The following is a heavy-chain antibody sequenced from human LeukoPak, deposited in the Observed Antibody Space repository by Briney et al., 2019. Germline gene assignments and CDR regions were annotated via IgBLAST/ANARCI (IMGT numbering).Heavy chain of an antibody. V-gene: IGHV5-51*01. CDR1: GQSISTYW. CDR3: VKHGGYMDV. D-gene: IGHD3-16*01. Sequence: GESLKISCKTSGQSISTYWIGWVRQMPGKGLEWMGIIYPSDSTTLYSPSFQGQVTISADKSINTAYLQWSSLKAADTAMYYCVKHGGYMDVWGKGTTVTVSS. CDR2: IYPSDSTT. J-gene: IGHJ6*03.